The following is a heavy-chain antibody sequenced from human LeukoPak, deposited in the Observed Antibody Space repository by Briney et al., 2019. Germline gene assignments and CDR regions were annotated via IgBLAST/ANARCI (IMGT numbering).Heavy chain of an antibody. CDR3: VRGSLASGVVVYYYYYLDV. Sequence: PGGSLRLSCAASGFTVSSNYMSWVCEAPGEGLEWGSVIYSGGSTYYADPVKGRFTISRDNSKNTLYLQMNSLRAEDTAVYYCVRGSLASGVVVYYYYYLDVWGKGTTVTVSS. J-gene: IGHJ6*03. V-gene: IGHV3-66*01. D-gene: IGHD3-3*01. CDR2: IYSGGST. CDR1: GFTVSSNY.